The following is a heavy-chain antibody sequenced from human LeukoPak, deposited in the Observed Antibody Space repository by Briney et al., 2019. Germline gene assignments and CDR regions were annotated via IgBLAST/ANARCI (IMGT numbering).Heavy chain of an antibody. CDR1: GFTFSDFY. J-gene: IGHJ4*02. CDR3: TRHPAEGDY. CDR2: ISGSSSNT. V-gene: IGHV3-11*03. D-gene: IGHD2-15*01. Sequence: AGSLRLSCAASGFTFSDFYMSWIRQAPGKGLESVSYISGSSSNTNYADSVKGRFTISRDNAKNSLYLQMNSLRPEDTAVYYCTRHPAEGDYWGQGTLVTVSS.